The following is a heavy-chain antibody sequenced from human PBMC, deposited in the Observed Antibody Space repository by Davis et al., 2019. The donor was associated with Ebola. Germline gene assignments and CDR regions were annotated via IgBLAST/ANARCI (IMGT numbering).Heavy chain of an antibody. Sequence: LSLTCAASGFTFSDYAMSWVRQAPGKGLEWVSAISPSGGKTFYADSVKGRFTISSDNSKNTLYLQMNSLRADDTALYYCARTFYSGTGTYYNPDYWGQGALVTVSS. D-gene: IGHD3-10*01. CDR2: ISPSGGKT. CDR1: GFTFSDYA. J-gene: IGHJ4*02. CDR3: ARTFYSGTGTYYNPDY. V-gene: IGHV3-23*01.